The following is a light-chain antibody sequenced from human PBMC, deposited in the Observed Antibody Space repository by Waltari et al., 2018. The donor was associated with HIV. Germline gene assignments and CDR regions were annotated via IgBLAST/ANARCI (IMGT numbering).Light chain of an antibody. CDR2: DAS. V-gene: IGKV3-11*01. Sequence: EIVLTQSPATPSLSPGERATLSCGASHSVGSLIAWYQQKPGQAPRLLIYDASNRATGIPARFSGSGSGTDFTLTISSLEPEDFAVYYCQQRSAWPLTFGGGTKVEIK. J-gene: IGKJ4*01. CDR3: QQRSAWPLT. CDR1: HSVGSL.